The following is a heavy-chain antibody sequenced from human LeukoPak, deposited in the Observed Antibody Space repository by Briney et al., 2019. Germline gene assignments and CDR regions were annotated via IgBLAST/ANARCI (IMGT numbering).Heavy chain of an antibody. CDR1: GFTFSNYW. J-gene: IGHJ4*02. CDR3: AKQRYGGEDY. Sequence: GGSLRLSCAVSGFTFSNYWMSWVRQAPGKGLEWVANIKQDGSEKYYADSVKGRFTTSRDNTKNSLYLQMNSLRAEDTAVYYCAKQRYGGEDYWGQGTLVTVPS. CDR2: IKQDGSEK. D-gene: IGHD3-16*01. V-gene: IGHV3-7*01.